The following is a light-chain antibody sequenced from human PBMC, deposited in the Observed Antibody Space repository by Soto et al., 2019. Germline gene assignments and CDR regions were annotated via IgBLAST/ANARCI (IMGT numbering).Light chain of an antibody. CDR2: GAS. Sequence: DIVMTQSPGTLSLSPGERATLSCRASQSVATNLAWYQQKPGQPPRLLIYGASTRATGIPARFSGSGSGTEFTLTISSLQSVDFAVYSCQQYNNWPWTFGQGTKVDIK. J-gene: IGKJ1*01. V-gene: IGKV3-15*01. CDR3: QQYNNWPWT. CDR1: QSVATN.